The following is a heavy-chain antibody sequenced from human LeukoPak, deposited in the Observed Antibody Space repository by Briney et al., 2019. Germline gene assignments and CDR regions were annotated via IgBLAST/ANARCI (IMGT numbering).Heavy chain of an antibody. J-gene: IGHJ3*02. D-gene: IGHD5-18*01. V-gene: IGHV1-69*13. Sequence: SVKVSCKASGGTFSSYAISWVRQAPGQGLEWMGRIIPIFGTANYAQKFQGRVTITADESTSTAYMELSSLRSEDTAVYYCARKDTAMDPDGYGAFDIWGQGRMVTVSS. CDR2: IIPIFGTA. CDR3: ARKDTAMDPDGYGAFDI. CDR1: GGTFSSYA.